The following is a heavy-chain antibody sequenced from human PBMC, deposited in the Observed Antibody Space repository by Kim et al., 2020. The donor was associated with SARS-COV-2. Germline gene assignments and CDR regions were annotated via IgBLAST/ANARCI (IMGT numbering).Heavy chain of an antibody. Sequence: GGSLRLSCAASGFTFSGYSMNWFRQAPGKGLEWVSSISSSSSYIYYADSVKGRFTISRDNAKNSLYLQMNSLRAEDTAVYYCARDNLASCGGDCYWDYWGQGTLVTVSS. D-gene: IGHD2-21*01. CDR2: ISSSSSYI. CDR3: ARDNLASCGGDCYWDY. J-gene: IGHJ4*02. V-gene: IGHV3-21*01. CDR1: GFTFSGYS.